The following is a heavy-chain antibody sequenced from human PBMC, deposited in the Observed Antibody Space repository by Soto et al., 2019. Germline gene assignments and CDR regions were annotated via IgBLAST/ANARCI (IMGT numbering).Heavy chain of an antibody. Sequence: SGGPLRLSCAGSGFTFGDSYMSWVRQAPGKGREWVSYISSSSSTIYYADSVKGRFTISRDNAKNSLYLQMNSLRDEDTAVYYCARVGHEGGGAFDIWGQGTMVTVSS. CDR1: GFTFGDSY. CDR2: ISSSSSTI. CDR3: ARVGHEGGGAFDI. J-gene: IGHJ3*02. D-gene: IGHD3-16*01. V-gene: IGHV3-48*02.